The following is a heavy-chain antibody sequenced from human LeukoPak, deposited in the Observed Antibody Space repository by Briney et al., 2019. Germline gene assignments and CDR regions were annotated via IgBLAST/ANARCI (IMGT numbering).Heavy chain of an antibody. D-gene: IGHD3-3*01. CDR1: GFTFSSYS. Sequence: GGSLRLSCAASGFTFSSYSMNWVRQAPGKGLEWVSSISSSSSYIYYADSVKGRFTISRDNAKNSLYLQMNSLSAEDTAVYYCARDTSRYYDFWSGLRPFDYWGQGTLVTVSS. J-gene: IGHJ4*02. V-gene: IGHV3-21*01. CDR3: ARDTSRYYDFWSGLRPFDY. CDR2: ISSSSSYI.